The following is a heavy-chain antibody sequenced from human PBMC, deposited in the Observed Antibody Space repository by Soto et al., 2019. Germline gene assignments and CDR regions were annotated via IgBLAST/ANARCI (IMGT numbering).Heavy chain of an antibody. J-gene: IGHJ4*02. Sequence: ASVKVSCKASGERFTTYGISWVRQAPGRGLEWMGWISTYNTNTKYAPKFQGRLLLTTDTSTTTAHMELRSLRPDDTAVYYCARWAGQVRDYGGPFDYWGQGTLVT. D-gene: IGHD4-17*01. CDR1: GERFTTYG. CDR3: ARWAGQVRDYGGPFDY. CDR2: ISTYNTNT. V-gene: IGHV1-18*04.